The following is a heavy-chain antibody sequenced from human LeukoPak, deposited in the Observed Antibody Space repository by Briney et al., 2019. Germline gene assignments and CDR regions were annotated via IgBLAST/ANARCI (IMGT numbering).Heavy chain of an antibody. V-gene: IGHV4-34*01. J-gene: IGHJ4*02. CDR2: INHSGST. CDR3: AGAVGIAER. D-gene: IGHD6-13*01. CDR1: GGSFSGYY. Sequence: PSETLSLTCAVYGGSFSGYYWSWTRQPPGKGLEWIGEINHSGSTNYNPSLKSRVTISVDTSKNQFSLKLSSVTAADTAVYYCAGAVGIAERWSQGTLVTVSS.